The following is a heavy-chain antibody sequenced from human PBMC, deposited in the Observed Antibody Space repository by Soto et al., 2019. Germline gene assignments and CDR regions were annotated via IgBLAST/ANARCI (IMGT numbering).Heavy chain of an antibody. CDR1: GFTFSSYE. D-gene: IGHD6-13*01. V-gene: IGHV3-48*03. CDR2: ISSSGSTI. Sequence: GALRLSWAASGFTFSSYEMNWVRQAPGKGLEWVSYISSSGSTIYYADSVKGRFTISRDNAKNSLYLQMNSLRAEDTAVYYCASWGSSSWYESDPWGQGTLVTVSS. J-gene: IGHJ5*02. CDR3: ASWGSSSWYESDP.